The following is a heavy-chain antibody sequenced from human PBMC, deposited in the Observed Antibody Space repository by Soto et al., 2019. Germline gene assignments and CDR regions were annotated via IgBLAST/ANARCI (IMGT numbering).Heavy chain of an antibody. D-gene: IGHD2-15*01. CDR3: ARELSNPHYYNGSEV. Sequence: QVQLVQSGAEVKKPGSSVTVSCKASGGTFSSCAIIWVRQAPGQGLEWMGGIIPIFGAARYAQKFQGRVTITADESTSTAYMELSSLRSDATAVYYCARELSNPHYYNGSEVWGQGTTVTVSS. V-gene: IGHV1-69*01. CDR2: IIPIFGAA. CDR1: GGTFSSCA. J-gene: IGHJ6*02.